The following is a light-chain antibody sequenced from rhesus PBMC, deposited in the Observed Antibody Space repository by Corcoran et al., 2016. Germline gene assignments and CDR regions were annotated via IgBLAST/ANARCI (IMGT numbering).Light chain of an antibody. V-gene: IGKV1-38*01. CDR3: QQRNSYPFT. Sequence: DIQLTQSPSSLSASVGDRVTITCRASQGISSYLAWYQQKSGKAPKLLIYDASNLQSGAPSRFSGSGSGTECTLTISSLQPEDFATYYCQQRNSYPFTFGPGTKLDIK. CDR1: QGISSY. CDR2: DAS. J-gene: IGKJ3*01.